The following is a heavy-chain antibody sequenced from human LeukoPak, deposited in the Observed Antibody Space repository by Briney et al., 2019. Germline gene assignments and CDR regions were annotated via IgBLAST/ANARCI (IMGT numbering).Heavy chain of an antibody. V-gene: IGHV3-33*01. Sequence: GGSLRLSCAASGFTLSSYGMHWVRQAPGKGLEWVAVIWYDGSNKYYADSVKGRFTISRDNSKNTLYLQMNSLRAEDTAVYYCARVHCSSTSCPQAYYYYYYMDVWGKGTTVTVSS. CDR3: ARVHCSSTSCPQAYYYYYYMDV. CDR1: GFTLSSYG. D-gene: IGHD2-2*01. CDR2: IWYDGSNK. J-gene: IGHJ6*03.